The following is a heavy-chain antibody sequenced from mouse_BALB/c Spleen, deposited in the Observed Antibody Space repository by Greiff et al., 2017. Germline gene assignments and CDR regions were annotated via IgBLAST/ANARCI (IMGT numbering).Heavy chain of an antibody. Sequence: EVMLVESGGGLVQPGGSRKLSCAASGFTFSSFGMHWVRQAPEKGLEWVAYISSGSSTIYYADTVKGRFTISRDNPKNTLFLQMTSLRSEDTAMYYCAREDPTHWYFDVWGAGTTVTVSS. D-gene: IGHD2-10*01. CDR1: GFTFSSFG. V-gene: IGHV5-17*02. CDR3: AREDPTHWYFDV. J-gene: IGHJ1*01. CDR2: ISSGSSTI.